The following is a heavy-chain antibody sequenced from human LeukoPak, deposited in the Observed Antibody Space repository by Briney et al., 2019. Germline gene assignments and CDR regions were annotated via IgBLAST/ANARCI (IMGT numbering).Heavy chain of an antibody. CDR2: IYTSGST. CDR3: ASLVVPAGCFDY. Sequence: PSETLSLTCTVSGGSISSGSYYWSWIRQPAGKGLEWIGRIYTSGSTNYNPSLKSRVTISVDTSKNQFSLKLSSVTAADTAVYYCASLVVPAGCFDYWGQGTLVIVSS. D-gene: IGHD2-2*01. CDR1: GGSISSGSYY. J-gene: IGHJ4*02. V-gene: IGHV4-61*02.